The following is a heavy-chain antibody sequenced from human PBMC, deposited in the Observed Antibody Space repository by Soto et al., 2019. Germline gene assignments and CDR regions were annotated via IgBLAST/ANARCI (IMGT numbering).Heavy chain of an antibody. V-gene: IGHV3-48*01. D-gene: IGHD2-2*01. J-gene: IGHJ5*02. CDR1: GFTFSSYT. CDR2: ISGSSNTI. CDR3: AREVGGYCSTTSCYAFGWFDP. Sequence: PGGSLRLACAASGFTFSSYTMNWVRQAPGKGLEWVSYISGSSNTIYYADSVKGRFTISRDNAKNSLYLQMNSLRAEDTAVYYCAREVGGYCSTTSCYAFGWFDPWGRGDLVTVSS.